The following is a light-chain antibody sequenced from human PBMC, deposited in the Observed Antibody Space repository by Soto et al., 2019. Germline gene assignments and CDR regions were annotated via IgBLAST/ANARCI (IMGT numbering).Light chain of an antibody. J-gene: IGLJ2*01. CDR2: DVS. CDR3: SSHSSSSTLGL. CDR1: SSDVGAYNY. V-gene: IGLV2-14*01. Sequence: QSALTQPASVSGSPGQSITISCIGTSSDVGAYNYVSWYQQHPGKAPKLMIYDVSHRPSGVSNRFSGSKSGNTASLTISGLQAEDEADYYCSSHSSSSTLGLFGGGTQLTVL.